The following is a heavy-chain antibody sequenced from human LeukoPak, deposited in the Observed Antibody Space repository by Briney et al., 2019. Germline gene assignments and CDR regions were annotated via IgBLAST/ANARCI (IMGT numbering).Heavy chain of an antibody. J-gene: IGHJ4*02. CDR1: GGSISSGSYY. V-gene: IGHV4-61*02. CDR3: ASGTPLDY. CDR2: IYTSGST. Sequence: SETLSPTCTVSGGSISSGSYYWSWIRQPAGKGLEWIGRIYTSGSTNYNPSLKSRVTISVGTSKNQFSLKLSSVTAADTAVYYCASGTPLDYWGQGTLVTVSS. D-gene: IGHD1-1*01.